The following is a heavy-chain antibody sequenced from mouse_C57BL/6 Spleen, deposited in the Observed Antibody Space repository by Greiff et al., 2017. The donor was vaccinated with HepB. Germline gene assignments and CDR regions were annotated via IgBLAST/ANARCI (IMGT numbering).Heavy chain of an antibody. CDR2: IYPGSGNT. D-gene: IGHD2-4*01. V-gene: IGHV1-76*01. CDR3: AREGVYYDYDDGF. J-gene: IGHJ3*01. Sequence: VQGVESGAELVRPGASVKLSCKASGYTFTDYYINWVKQRPGQGLEWIARIYPGSGNTYYNEKFKGKATLTAEKSSSTAYMQLSSLTSEDSAVYFCAREGVYYDYDDGFWGQGTLVTVSA. CDR1: GYTFTDYY.